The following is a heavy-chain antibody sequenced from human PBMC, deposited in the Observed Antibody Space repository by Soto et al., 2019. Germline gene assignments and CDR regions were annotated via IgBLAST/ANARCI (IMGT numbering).Heavy chain of an antibody. Sequence: QVQLVESGGGVVQPGRSLRLSCAASGFTFSVYTLHWVRQAPGKGLEWVATISRDGSKKHYADSVQGRFTLSRDDSKATLYLQMNNLSDDDTAVYNCARDGRGWSTGWYYCDYWGQGTLVTVSS. CDR3: ARDGRGWSTGWYYCDY. CDR2: ISRDGSKK. CDR1: GFTFSVYT. J-gene: IGHJ4*02. V-gene: IGHV3-30-3*01. D-gene: IGHD6-19*01.